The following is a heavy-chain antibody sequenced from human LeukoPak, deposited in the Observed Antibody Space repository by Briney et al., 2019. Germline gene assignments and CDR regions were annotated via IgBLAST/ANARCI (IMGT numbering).Heavy chain of an antibody. CDR3: ARQIRYTYDPNWFHP. Sequence: SETLSLTCSVSGDSIAATSYYWAWIRQPPGKGLEWIGSIYYGGNINYDPSLQSRVTISIDTSKNQFSLSLTSVTAADTAVYFCARQIRYTYDPNWFHPWGQGTLDTVSS. CDR1: GDSIAATSYY. J-gene: IGHJ5*02. V-gene: IGHV4-39*01. D-gene: IGHD5-12*01. CDR2: IYYGGNI.